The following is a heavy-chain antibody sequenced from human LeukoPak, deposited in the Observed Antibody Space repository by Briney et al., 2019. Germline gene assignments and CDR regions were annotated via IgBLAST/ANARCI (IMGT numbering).Heavy chain of an antibody. J-gene: IGHJ4*02. CDR2: ISGSGDNT. CDR1: GFTFSSYA. D-gene: IGHD2-21*02. V-gene: IGHV3-23*01. CDR3: TRSLAYCGGDCYTLFDY. Sequence: GGSLRLSCAASGFTFSSYAMSWVRQAPGKGLEWVSGISGSGDNTYYADSVKGRFTISRDNSKNTLYLQMNSLSAEDTAVYYCTRSLAYCGGDCYTLFDYWGQGTLVTVSS.